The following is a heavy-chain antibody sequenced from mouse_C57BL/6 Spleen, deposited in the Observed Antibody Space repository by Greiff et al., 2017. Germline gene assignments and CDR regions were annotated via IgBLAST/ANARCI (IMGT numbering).Heavy chain of an antibody. D-gene: IGHD2-5*01. CDR1: GYAFSSYW. J-gene: IGHJ4*01. CDR3: ARGDSNYAMDY. V-gene: IGHV1-80*01. CDR2: IYPGDGDT. Sequence: QVQLQQSGAELVKPGASVKISCKASGYAFSSYWMNWVKQRPGKGLAWIGQIYPGDGDTNYNGKFKGKATLTADKSSSTAYMQLSSLTSEDSAVYFCARGDSNYAMDYWGQGTSVTVSS.